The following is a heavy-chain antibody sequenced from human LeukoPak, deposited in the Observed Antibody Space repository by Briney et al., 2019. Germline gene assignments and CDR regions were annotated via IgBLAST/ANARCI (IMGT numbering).Heavy chain of an antibody. CDR1: GFTVSNNY. CDR3: AKANPLIVGARAGGPINF. J-gene: IGHJ3*01. Sequence: GGSLRLSCAASGFTVSNNYMSWVRQAPGKGLEWVSVVYGGGSTYYADSVKGRFTISRDNSKNTLYLQMNRLRTEDTAVYYCAKANPLIVGARAGGPINFWGQGTMVTVSS. V-gene: IGHV3-53*05. D-gene: IGHD1-26*01. CDR2: VYGGGST.